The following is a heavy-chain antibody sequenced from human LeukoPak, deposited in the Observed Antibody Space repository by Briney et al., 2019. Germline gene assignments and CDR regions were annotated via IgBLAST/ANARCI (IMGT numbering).Heavy chain of an antibody. CDR3: APLDAGPAFDI. Sequence: GGSLRLSCAAFGFTVSSNYMSWVRQAPGKGLEWVSAISGSGGSTYYADSVKGRFTISRDNSKNTLYLQMNSLRAEDTAVYYCAPLDAGPAFDIWGQGTMVTVSS. V-gene: IGHV3-23*01. CDR1: GFTVSSNY. J-gene: IGHJ3*02. CDR2: ISGSGGST.